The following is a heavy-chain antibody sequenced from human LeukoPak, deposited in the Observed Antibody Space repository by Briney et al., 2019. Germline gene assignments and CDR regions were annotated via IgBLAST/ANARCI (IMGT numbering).Heavy chain of an antibody. Sequence: GALRLSCAASGFTFSSYWMSWVRQAPGKGLEWVANIKQDGREKYSVDSVKSRFTISRDNAKNSMYLQMNSLRAEDTAVYYCARGWLALYYYYYGMDVWGQGTTVTVSS. V-gene: IGHV3-7*01. CDR2: IKQDGREK. CDR1: GFTFSSYW. J-gene: IGHJ6*02. CDR3: ARGWLALYYYYYGMDV. D-gene: IGHD3-9*01.